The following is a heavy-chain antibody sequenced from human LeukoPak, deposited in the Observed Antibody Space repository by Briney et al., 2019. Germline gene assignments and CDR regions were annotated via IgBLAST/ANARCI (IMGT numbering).Heavy chain of an antibody. V-gene: IGHV5-51*01. CDR1: GLSYT. J-gene: IGHJ3*01. CDR3: ARLLSGFHV. CDR2: IYAGNSET. D-gene: IGHD3-16*02. Sequence: GESLKISCKAPGLSYTIGWVRQMPGKGLEWMGIIYAGNSETRYSPYFQGQVTISADESISTVYLHWNSLRASDTATYYCARLLSGFHVWGQGTMITVSS.